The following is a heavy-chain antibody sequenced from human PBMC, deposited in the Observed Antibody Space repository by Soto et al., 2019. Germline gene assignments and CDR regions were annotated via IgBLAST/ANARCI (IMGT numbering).Heavy chain of an antibody. CDR2: MNPNSGNT. Sequence: QVQLVQSGAEVKKPGASVKVSCKASGYTFTSYDINWVRQATGQGLEWMGWMNPNSGNTGYAQKFQGRVTMTRTTAIGTASLELSSLRSEDQAGSYCARGGSRHNWFAPWGQGTLVTVSS. CDR1: GYTFTSYD. J-gene: IGHJ5*02. V-gene: IGHV1-8*01. CDR3: ARGGSRHNWFAP.